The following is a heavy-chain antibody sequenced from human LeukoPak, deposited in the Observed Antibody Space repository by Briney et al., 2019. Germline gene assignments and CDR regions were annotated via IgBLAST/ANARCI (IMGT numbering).Heavy chain of an antibody. Sequence: SETLSLTCTVSGGSISSYYWSWIRQPPGKGLEWIGYIYYSGSTCYNPSLKSRVTISVDTSKNHFSLKLSSVTAADTAVYYCARYSGSYPHDAFDIWGQGTMVTVSS. CDR1: GGSISSYY. CDR2: IYYSGST. D-gene: IGHD1-26*01. J-gene: IGHJ3*02. CDR3: ARYSGSYPHDAFDI. V-gene: IGHV4-59*01.